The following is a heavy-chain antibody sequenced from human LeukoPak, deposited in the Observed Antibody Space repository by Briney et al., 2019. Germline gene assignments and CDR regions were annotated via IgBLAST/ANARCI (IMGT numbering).Heavy chain of an antibody. J-gene: IGHJ4*02. V-gene: IGHV3-48*03. Sequence: PGGSLRLSCAASGFTFSSYEMNWVRQAPGKGLEWVSDISSSGSTIHYADSVKGRFTISRDNAKNSLYLQMNSLRAEDTAVYYCARDADSSGYIEGGIDYWGQGTLVTVSS. CDR3: ARDADSSGYIEGGIDY. CDR1: GFTFSSYE. CDR2: ISSSGSTI. D-gene: IGHD3-22*01.